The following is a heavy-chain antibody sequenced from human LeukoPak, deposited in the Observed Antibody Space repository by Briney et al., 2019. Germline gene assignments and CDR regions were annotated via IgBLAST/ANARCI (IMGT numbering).Heavy chain of an antibody. J-gene: IGHJ4*02. CDR1: GFTFSSYA. Sequence: GGSLRLSCAASGFTFSSYAMSWVRQAPGKGLEWVSAISGSGGSTYYADSVKGRFTISRDNSKNTLYLQMNSLRAEDTAAYYCAKDSPLTWEWPSPFDYWGQGTLATVSS. CDR2: ISGSGGST. CDR3: AKDSPLTWEWPSPFDY. V-gene: IGHV3-23*01. D-gene: IGHD1-26*01.